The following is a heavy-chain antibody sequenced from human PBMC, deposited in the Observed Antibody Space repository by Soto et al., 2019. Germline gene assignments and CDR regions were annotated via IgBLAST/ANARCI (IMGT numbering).Heavy chain of an antibody. Sequence: ASVKVSCKASRYTFTNYAMHWVRQAPGQRLEWMGWINGGNGNTKYSQKFQDRVTITRDKSTSTAYMELSSLRSEDTAVYYCAREGLAYSYGYYGPFDYWGQGTLVTVSS. CDR2: INGGNGNT. V-gene: IGHV1-3*01. J-gene: IGHJ4*02. D-gene: IGHD5-18*01. CDR3: AREGLAYSYGYYGPFDY. CDR1: RYTFTNYA.